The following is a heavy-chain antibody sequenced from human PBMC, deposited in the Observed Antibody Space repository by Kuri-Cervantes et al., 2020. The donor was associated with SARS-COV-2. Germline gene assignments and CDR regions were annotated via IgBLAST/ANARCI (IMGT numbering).Heavy chain of an antibody. CDR2: ISGSGGST. Sequence: GGSLRLSCAASGFTFSSYAMSWVRQAPGKGLEWVSAISGSGGSTYYADSVKGRFTISRDNSKNTLYLQMNSLRAEDTAVYYCARDLVGALYYFDYWGQGTPVTVSS. CDR1: GFTFSSYA. J-gene: IGHJ4*02. D-gene: IGHD1-26*01. V-gene: IGHV3-23*01. CDR3: ARDLVGALYYFDY.